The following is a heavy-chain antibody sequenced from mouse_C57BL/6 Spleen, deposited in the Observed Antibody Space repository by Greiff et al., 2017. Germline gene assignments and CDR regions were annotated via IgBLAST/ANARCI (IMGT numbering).Heavy chain of an antibody. D-gene: IGHD4-1*02. CDR2: IDPNSGGT. J-gene: IGHJ2*01. CDR1: GYTFTSYW. V-gene: IGHV1-72*01. Sequence: VQLQQSGAELVKPGASVKLSCKASGYTFTSYWMHWVKQRPGRGLEWIGRIDPNSGGTKYNEKFKSKATLTVDKPSSTAYMQLSSRTSEDSAVYYCARRGTQLGRGNYFDYWGQGTTLTVSS. CDR3: ARRGTQLGRGNYFDY.